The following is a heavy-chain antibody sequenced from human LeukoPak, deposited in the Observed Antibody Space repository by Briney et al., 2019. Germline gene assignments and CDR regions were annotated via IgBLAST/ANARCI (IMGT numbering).Heavy chain of an antibody. V-gene: IGHV3-7*01. D-gene: IGHD6-6*01. Sequence: GRSLRLSCAGSGFTFSSYWMSWVRQAPGKGLEWVASINQDESEKHYVDSVKGRFTISRDNAQNSLYLQMNSLRAEDTAVYYCARDKYSSSSYYFDYWGQGTLVTVSS. CDR3: ARDKYSSSSYYFDY. J-gene: IGHJ4*02. CDR2: INQDESEK. CDR1: GFTFSSYW.